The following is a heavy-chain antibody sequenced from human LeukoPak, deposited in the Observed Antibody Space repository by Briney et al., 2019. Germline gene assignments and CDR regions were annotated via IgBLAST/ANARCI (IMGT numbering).Heavy chain of an antibody. Sequence: SETLSLTCTVSGGSISTSSYYWGWVRQPPGKGLEWIGNIFYSGSTYYSPSLKSRVTISLDTSKNQFSLKLSYVTAADTAVYYCARDNSVEVSTMIIFDYWGQGTLVTVSS. J-gene: IGHJ4*02. CDR2: IFYSGST. V-gene: IGHV4-39*07. CDR3: ARDNSVEVSTMIIFDY. D-gene: IGHD3-16*01. CDR1: GGSISTSSYY.